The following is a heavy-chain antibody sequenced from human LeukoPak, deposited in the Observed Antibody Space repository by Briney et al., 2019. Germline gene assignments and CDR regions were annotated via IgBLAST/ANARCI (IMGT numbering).Heavy chain of an antibody. CDR1: GFTFSSYE. J-gene: IGHJ6*03. CDR2: ISSSGSTI. CDR3: ASWPFLAYCGGDCYLDI. Sequence: GGSLRLSCAASGFTFSSYEMNWVRQAPGKGLEWVSYISSSGSTIYYADSVKGRFTISRDNAKNSLYLQMNSLRAEDTAVYYCASWPFLAYCGGDCYLDIWGKGTTVTVSS. D-gene: IGHD2-21*01. V-gene: IGHV3-48*03.